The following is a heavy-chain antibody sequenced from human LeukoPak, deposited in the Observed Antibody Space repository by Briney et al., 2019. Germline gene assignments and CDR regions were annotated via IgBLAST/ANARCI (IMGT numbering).Heavy chain of an antibody. CDR1: GGTFSSYA. Sequence: SVKVSCKASGGTFSSYAISWVRQAPGQGLEWMGGIIPIFGTANYAQKFQGRVTITADKSTSTAYMELSSLRSEDTAVYYCARGGDTAMAEFDYWGQGTLVTVSS. D-gene: IGHD5-18*01. CDR3: ARGGDTAMAEFDY. CDR2: IIPIFGTA. V-gene: IGHV1-69*06. J-gene: IGHJ4*02.